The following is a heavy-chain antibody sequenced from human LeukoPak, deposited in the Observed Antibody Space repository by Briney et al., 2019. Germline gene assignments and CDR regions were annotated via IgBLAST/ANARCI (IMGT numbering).Heavy chain of an antibody. Sequence: GESLKISCKGSGYSFTSYWIGWVRQMPGKGLEWMGIIYPGDSGTRYSPSFQGQVTISADKSISTAYLQWSSLKASDTAMYYCARHPLYDYVWGSYRPYYFDYWGQGTLVTVSS. CDR1: GYSFTSYW. D-gene: IGHD3-16*02. CDR3: ARHPLYDYVWGSYRPYYFDY. CDR2: IYPGDSGT. V-gene: IGHV5-51*01. J-gene: IGHJ4*02.